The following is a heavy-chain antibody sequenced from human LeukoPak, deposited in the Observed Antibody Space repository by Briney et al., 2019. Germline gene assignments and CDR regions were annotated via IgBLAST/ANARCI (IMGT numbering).Heavy chain of an antibody. V-gene: IGHV5-51*01. J-gene: IGHJ4*02. Sequence: GESLKISCKGSGYSFTSYWIGWVRQMPGKGLEWMGIIYPGDSDTRYSPSFQGQVTISADKSISTASQQWSSLKASDPAMYYCARSYDSSGYSDYWGQGTLVTVSS. CDR1: GYSFTSYW. CDR3: ARSYDSSGYSDY. CDR2: IYPGDSDT. D-gene: IGHD3-22*01.